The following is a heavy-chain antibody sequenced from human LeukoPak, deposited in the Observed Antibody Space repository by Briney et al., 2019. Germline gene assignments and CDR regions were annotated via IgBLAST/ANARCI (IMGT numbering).Heavy chain of an antibody. V-gene: IGHV3-23*01. Sequence: PGGSLRLSCAASEFTFSTYAMSWVRQAPGKGLEWVSAISVSAGSTYYADSVKGRFTISRDNAKNSLYLQMNSLRAEDTAVYYCARTYYDILTGPARDAFDIWGQGTMVTVSS. D-gene: IGHD3-9*01. CDR3: ARTYYDILTGPARDAFDI. CDR2: ISVSAGST. CDR1: EFTFSTYA. J-gene: IGHJ3*02.